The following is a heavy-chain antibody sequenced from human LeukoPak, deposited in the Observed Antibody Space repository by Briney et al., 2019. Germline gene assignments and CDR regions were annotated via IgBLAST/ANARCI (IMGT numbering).Heavy chain of an antibody. J-gene: IGHJ5*02. CDR2: ISYDGSNK. V-gene: IGHV3-30*18. CDR3: AKDFRDDCSGGSCNWFDP. D-gene: IGHD2-15*01. CDR1: GFNFEDFW. Sequence: GGSLRLSCSASGFNFEDFWMGWVRQAPGKGLEWVAVISYDGSNKYYADSVKGRFTISRDNSKSTLYLQMNSLRAEDTAVYYCAKDFRDDCSGGSCNWFDPWGQGTLVTVSS.